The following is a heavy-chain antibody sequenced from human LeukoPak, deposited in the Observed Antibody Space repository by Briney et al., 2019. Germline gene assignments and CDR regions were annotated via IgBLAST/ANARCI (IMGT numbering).Heavy chain of an antibody. CDR1: GFTFSTSL. CDR3: ARDNAGLVKHLDAFDL. V-gene: IGHV3-7*01. D-gene: IGHD1-26*01. J-gene: IGHJ3*01. CDR2: IKGDGSVQ. Sequence: GGSLRLSCVASGFTFSTSLMHWVRQAPGKGLEWVANIKGDGSVQSFLDSVKGRFTISRDNAKNSLFLQMNSLRAADTALYFCARDNAGLVKHLDAFDLWREGTMVTV.